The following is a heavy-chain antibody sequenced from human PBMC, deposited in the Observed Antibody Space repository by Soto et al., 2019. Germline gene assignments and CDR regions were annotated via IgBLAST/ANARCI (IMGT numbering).Heavy chain of an antibody. D-gene: IGHD6-13*01. CDR1: GFTFSSYG. Sequence: GSRRITCAASGFTFSSYGMHWVRQAPGKGLEWVANIKGDGSTKYYVDSVKGRFTISRDKAKNSLFLQMNSLRVEDTAVYYCATAVASAGTDWGQAALVTVSS. CDR3: ATAVASAGTD. V-gene: IGHV3-7*01. CDR2: IKGDGSTK. J-gene: IGHJ4*02.